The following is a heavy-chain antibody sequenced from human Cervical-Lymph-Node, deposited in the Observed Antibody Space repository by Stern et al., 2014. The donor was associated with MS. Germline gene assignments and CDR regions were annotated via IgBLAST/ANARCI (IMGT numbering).Heavy chain of an antibody. D-gene: IGHD1-26*01. V-gene: IGHV1-2*02. CDR2: ISPKTGSA. J-gene: IGHJ4*02. Sequence: QVQLVESGAEVERPGASVKVSCKASGYTFTAYFLHWVRQAPGQGLEWMGWISPKTGSATYAQKFQDRVTMTRDTSLNTGYMEVSSLRSDDTAVYYCARDRGSYSDYWGQGTLVAVSS. CDR3: ARDRGSYSDY. CDR1: GYTFTAYF.